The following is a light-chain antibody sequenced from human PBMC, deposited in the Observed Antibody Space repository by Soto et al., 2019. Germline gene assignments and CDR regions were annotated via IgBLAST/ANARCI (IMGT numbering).Light chain of an antibody. CDR1: QSVSSN. J-gene: IGKJ4*01. Sequence: EVVLTQSPATLSLSPGERATLSCRASQSVSSNLAWYQQKPGQAPRLLIYGASTRATGVPARFSGSGSGTDFTLTISNLEPEDFAVYYCQQHISWPLTFGGGTKVDIK. CDR2: GAS. CDR3: QQHISWPLT. V-gene: IGKV3-11*01.